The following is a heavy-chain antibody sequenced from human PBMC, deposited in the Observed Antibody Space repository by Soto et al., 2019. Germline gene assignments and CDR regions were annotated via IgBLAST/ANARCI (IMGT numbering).Heavy chain of an antibody. D-gene: IGHD4-17*01. CDR3: AKEGYGDYEGSFDY. V-gene: IGHV3-30*18. Sequence: QVQLVESGGGVVQPGRSLRLSCEASGFTFTDHGMHRVRQAPGKGLEWVAVIGYDGNNIYYGDSVKGRFTISRDNSKNTLYLQMNSLRSEDTAVYYCAKEGYGDYEGSFDYWGQGTLVTVSS. CDR1: GFTFTDHG. J-gene: IGHJ4*02. CDR2: IGYDGNNI.